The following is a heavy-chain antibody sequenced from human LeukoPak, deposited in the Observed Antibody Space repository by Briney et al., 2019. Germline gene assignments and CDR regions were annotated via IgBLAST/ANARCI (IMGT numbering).Heavy chain of an antibody. CDR2: IYYSGYT. V-gene: IGHV4-59*01. CDR1: GCSISSYY. J-gene: IGHJ6*03. CDR3: ARTTMVRGTYYMDV. D-gene: IGHD3-10*01. Sequence: MPSETLSLTCTVSGCSISSYYWSWIRQPPGKGLEWIGCIYYSGYTNYKSSLKSRVTISVDTSKNQFSLKLSSVTAADTAVYYCARTTMVRGTYYMDVWGKGTTVTVSS.